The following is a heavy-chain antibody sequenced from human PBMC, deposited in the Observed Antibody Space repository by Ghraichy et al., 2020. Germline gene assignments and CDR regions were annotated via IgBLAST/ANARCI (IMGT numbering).Heavy chain of an antibody. CDR1: GYTFTSYA. Sequence: ASAKVSCKASGYTFTSYAMHWVRQAPGQRLEWMGWINAGIGNTKYSQKFQGRVTITRDTSASTAYMELSSLRSEDTAVYYCARVNYLYYYYMDVWGKGTTVTVSS. CDR3: ARVNYLYYYYMDV. CDR2: INAGIGNT. D-gene: IGHD1-7*01. V-gene: IGHV1-3*01. J-gene: IGHJ6*03.